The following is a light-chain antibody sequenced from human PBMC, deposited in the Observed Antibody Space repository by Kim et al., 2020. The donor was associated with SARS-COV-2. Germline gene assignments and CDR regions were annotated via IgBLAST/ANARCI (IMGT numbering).Light chain of an antibody. CDR3: QQRSDWPLT. CDR2: DTS. V-gene: IGKV3-11*01. Sequence: LSTGDRVTLSCRASQGVRSYLGWYRQKPGQAPRLLIYDTSNRAPGIPARFSGSGSGTDFTLTISSLEPEDFAIYYCQQRSDWPLTFGGGTKVDIK. CDR1: QGVRSY. J-gene: IGKJ4*01.